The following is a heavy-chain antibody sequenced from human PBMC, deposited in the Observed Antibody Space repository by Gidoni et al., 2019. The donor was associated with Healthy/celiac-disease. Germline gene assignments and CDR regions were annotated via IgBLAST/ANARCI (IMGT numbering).Heavy chain of an antibody. CDR2: IYSGGTT. Sequence: EVQLVESGGGLVQPGGSLRLSCAASGFTVGSNYMSWVRQAPGKGLEWVSVIYSGGTTYYADSVKGRFTISRHNSENTLYLQMNFLRAEDTAVYYCASQVEYCSSTSCWGWFDPWGQGTLVTVSS. V-gene: IGHV3-53*04. CDR1: GFTVGSNY. J-gene: IGHJ5*02. CDR3: ASQVEYCSSTSCWGWFDP. D-gene: IGHD2-2*01.